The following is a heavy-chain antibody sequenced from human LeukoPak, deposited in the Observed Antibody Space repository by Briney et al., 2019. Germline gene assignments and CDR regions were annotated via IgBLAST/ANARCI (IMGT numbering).Heavy chain of an antibody. CDR2: IYTSGST. Sequence: KPSETLSLTCTVSGGSISGYYWSWIRQPAGKGLEWIGRIYTSGSTNYNPSLKSRVTMSVDRSKNQFSLKLSFVTAADTAVHYCARDGWTNSLDYWGQGTLVTVSS. V-gene: IGHV4-4*07. J-gene: IGHJ4*02. CDR1: GGSISGYY. D-gene: IGHD2-2*03. CDR3: ARDGWTNSLDY.